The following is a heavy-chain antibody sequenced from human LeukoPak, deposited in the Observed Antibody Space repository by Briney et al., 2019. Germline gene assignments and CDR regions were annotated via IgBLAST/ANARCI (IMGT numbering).Heavy chain of an antibody. D-gene: IGHD3-22*01. Sequence: ASVKVSCKVSGYTLTKLSMHWVRQAPGKGLEWMGGFDPEDGETIYAQKFQGRVTMTEDTSRDTAYMELTSLRSEDTAVYYCAILNDYYDTSGYYWGQGALVTVSS. V-gene: IGHV1-24*01. CDR2: FDPEDGET. J-gene: IGHJ4*02. CDR1: GYTLTKLS. CDR3: AILNDYYDTSGYY.